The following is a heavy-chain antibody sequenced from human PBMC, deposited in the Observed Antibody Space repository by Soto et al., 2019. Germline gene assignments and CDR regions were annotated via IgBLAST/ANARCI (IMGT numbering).Heavy chain of an antibody. D-gene: IGHD1-26*01. V-gene: IGHV1-2*02. CDR1: GYTFTDYY. Sequence: QVQLVQSGAEVKKPGASVKVSCKASGYTFTDYYFHWVRQAPGQGLEWMGWINPSSGVTPYAQSFEGTITMTTDTSTSTAYMELTRLRSGDTAVYYCASGRGCTLLYWGQATPVTVSS. CDR3: ASGRGCTLLY. J-gene: IGHJ4*02. CDR2: INPSSGVT.